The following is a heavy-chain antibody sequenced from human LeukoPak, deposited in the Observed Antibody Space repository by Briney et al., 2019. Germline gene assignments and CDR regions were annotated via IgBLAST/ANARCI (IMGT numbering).Heavy chain of an antibody. Sequence: ASVKVSCKASGYTFTSYYMHWVRQAPGQGLEWMGWISAYNGNTNYAQKLQGRVTMTTDTSTSTAYMELRSLRSDDTAVYYCARDRLYGGNSHDYWGQGTLVTVS. V-gene: IGHV1-18*04. CDR1: GYTFTSYY. CDR3: ARDRLYGGNSHDY. D-gene: IGHD4-23*01. J-gene: IGHJ4*02. CDR2: ISAYNGNT.